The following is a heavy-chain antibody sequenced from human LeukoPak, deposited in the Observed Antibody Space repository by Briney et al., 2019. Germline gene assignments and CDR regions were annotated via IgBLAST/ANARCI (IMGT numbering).Heavy chain of an antibody. CDR3: ARYFDISTGPGGFDY. D-gene: IGHD3-9*01. CDR2: MNPNSGNT. J-gene: IGHJ4*02. Sequence: ASVKVSCKASGYTFTSYDINWVRQATGQGLEWMGWMNPNSGNTGYAQKFQGRVTMTRNISMSTAYMELSSLRSEDTAVYFCARYFDISTGPGGFDYLGQGTLVTVSS. CDR1: GYTFTSYD. V-gene: IGHV1-8*01.